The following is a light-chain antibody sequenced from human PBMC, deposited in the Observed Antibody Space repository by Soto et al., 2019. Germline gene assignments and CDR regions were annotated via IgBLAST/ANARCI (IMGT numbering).Light chain of an antibody. CDR1: QSISTF. CDR3: QQRYSTPHT. V-gene: IGKV1-39*01. Sequence: DIQMTQSPPSLSASVGDRVTITCRASQSISTFLNWYQQKPGKAPELLIYAASSLQSGVSSRFSGSGSGTDFTLTISSLQPEDFATYYCQQRYSTPHTFGQGTKLEI. J-gene: IGKJ2*01. CDR2: AAS.